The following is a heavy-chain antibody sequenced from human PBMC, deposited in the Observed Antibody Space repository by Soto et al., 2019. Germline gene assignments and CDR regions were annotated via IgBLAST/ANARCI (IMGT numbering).Heavy chain of an antibody. Sequence: SATLSLTCTVSGDSVSRGHYYWTWIRQPPGKGLEWIGNIYYSGSTSYNSSLKSRVTVSVDTSKNQFSLKLSSVTAADTAVYYCARDRPERFFDYWGQGTLVTVS. CDR2: IYYSGST. J-gene: IGHJ4*01. D-gene: IGHD3-3*01. CDR3: ARDRPERFFDY. V-gene: IGHV4-61*01. CDR1: GDSVSRGHYY.